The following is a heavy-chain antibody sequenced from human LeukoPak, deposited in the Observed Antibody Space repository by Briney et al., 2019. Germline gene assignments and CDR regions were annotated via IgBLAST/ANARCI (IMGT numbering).Heavy chain of an antibody. V-gene: IGHV3-30*02. D-gene: IGHD3-10*01. CDR2: IRYDGSNK. CDR1: GFTFSSYG. CDR3: AKDSKLYGSGSYGRGASDY. J-gene: IGHJ4*02. Sequence: GGSLRLSCAASGFTFSSYGMHWVRQAPGKGLEWVAFIRYDGSNKYYADSVKGRFTISRDNSKNTLYLQMNSLRAEDTAVYYCAKDSKLYGSGSYGRGASDYWGQGTLVTVSS.